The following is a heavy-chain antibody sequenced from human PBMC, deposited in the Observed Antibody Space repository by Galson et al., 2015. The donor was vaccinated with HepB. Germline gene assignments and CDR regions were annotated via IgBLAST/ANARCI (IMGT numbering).Heavy chain of an antibody. CDR2: IKSKTDGGTT. J-gene: IGHJ4*02. V-gene: IGHV3-15*01. CDR1: GFTFSNAW. D-gene: IGHD3-3*02. CDR3: TTDLTFGGGSFDY. Sequence: SLRLSCAASGFTFSNAWMSWVRQAPGKGLEWVGRIKSKTDGGTTDYAAPVKGRFTISRDDSKNTLYLQMNSLKTEDTAVYYCTTDLTFGGGSFDYWGQGTLVTVSS.